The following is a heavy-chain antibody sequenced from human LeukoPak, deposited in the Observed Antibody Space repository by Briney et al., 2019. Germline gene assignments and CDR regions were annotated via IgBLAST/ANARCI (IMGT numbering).Heavy chain of an antibody. Sequence: SETLSLTCTVSGYSISSGYYWGWIRQPPGKGLEWIGSIYHSGSTYYNPSLKSRVTISVDTSKNQFSLKLSSVTAADTAVYYCARGNEIYYYYYMDVWGKGTTVTISS. CDR3: ARGNEIYYYYYMDV. CDR2: IYHSGST. V-gene: IGHV4-38-2*02. J-gene: IGHJ6*03. CDR1: GYSISSGYY.